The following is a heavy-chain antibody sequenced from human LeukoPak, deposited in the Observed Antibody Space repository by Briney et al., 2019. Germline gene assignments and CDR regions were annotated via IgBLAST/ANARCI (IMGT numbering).Heavy chain of an antibody. Sequence: GASVKVSCKASGYTFTTYDINWVRQATGQGLEWMGWMNPNSGNTGYAQKFQGRVTMTRNTSISTAYMELGSLRSEDTAVYYCARGPNKSDGGNSGSAWFDPWGQGTLVTASS. D-gene: IGHD4-23*01. J-gene: IGHJ5*02. CDR2: MNPNSGNT. V-gene: IGHV1-8*01. CDR3: ARGPNKSDGGNSGSAWFDP. CDR1: GYTFTTYD.